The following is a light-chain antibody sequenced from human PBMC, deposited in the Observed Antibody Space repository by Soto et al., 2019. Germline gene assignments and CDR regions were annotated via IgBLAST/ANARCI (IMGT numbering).Light chain of an antibody. J-gene: IGKJ5*01. CDR2: EAS. CDR1: PSVSSY. V-gene: IGKV3-11*01. CDR3: QQRSNWPPIS. Sequence: EIVLTQSPATLSLSPGERATLPCRASPSVSSYLAWYQQKPDQAPRLLIYEASNRATGIPARFSGSVCGAAFALTVSSLEPEEFAVYYCQQRSNWPPISFGQGTRLEIK.